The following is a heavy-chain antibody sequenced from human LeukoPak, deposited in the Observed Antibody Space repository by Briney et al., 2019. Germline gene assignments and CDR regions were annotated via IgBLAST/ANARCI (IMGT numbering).Heavy chain of an antibody. J-gene: IGHJ3*02. CDR3: ARVPPGYSGMHAFDI. V-gene: IGHV3-66*01. Sequence: GGSLRLSCAASGSTVSSNYMSWVRQAPGKGLEWVSVIYSGGSTYYADSVKGRFTISRDNAKNSLYLQMNSLRDEDSAVYYCARVPPGYSGMHAFDIWGQGTMVTVSS. D-gene: IGHD6-13*01. CDR1: GSTVSSNY. CDR2: IYSGGST.